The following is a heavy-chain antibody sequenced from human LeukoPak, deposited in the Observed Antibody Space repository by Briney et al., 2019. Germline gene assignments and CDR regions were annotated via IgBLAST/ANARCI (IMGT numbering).Heavy chain of an antibody. D-gene: IGHD4-17*01. CDR2: ISSGGGAP. CDR1: GFTFSSYA. V-gene: IGHV3-23*01. CDR3: AKASDTVTTDRALDY. J-gene: IGHJ4*01. Sequence: GGSLRFSCAASGFTFSSYAMSWVRQAPGKGLEWVSAISSGGGAPYYADSVKGRFVMSRDNSKNTLYLQMNSLRAEDTAVYYCAKASDTVTTDRALDYWGQGTLVTVSS.